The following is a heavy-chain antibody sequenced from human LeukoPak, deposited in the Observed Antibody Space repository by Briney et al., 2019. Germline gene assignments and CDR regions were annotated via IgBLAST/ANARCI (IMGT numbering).Heavy chain of an antibody. Sequence: SGGSLRLSCAASGFTFSSYAMSWVRQAPGKGLEWVSAISGSGGSTYYADSVKGRFTISRDNSKNTLYLQMNSLRAEDTAGYYCAKKMSGYYSFDYWGQGTLVTVSS. J-gene: IGHJ4*02. CDR1: GFTFSSYA. V-gene: IGHV3-23*01. CDR3: AKKMSGYYSFDY. D-gene: IGHD3-3*01. CDR2: ISGSGGST.